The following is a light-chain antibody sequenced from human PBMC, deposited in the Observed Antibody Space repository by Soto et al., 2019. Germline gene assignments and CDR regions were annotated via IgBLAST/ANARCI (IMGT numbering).Light chain of an antibody. CDR1: QSISSN. CDR3: QQYNTWRQIT. V-gene: IGKV3-15*01. Sequence: EIVMTQSPATLSVSPGERATLSCRASQSISSNVGWYQQRPGLAPRLLIYGASTRATGIPARFSGSGSGTEFTLTISSLDSEDSAVYYCQQYNTWRQITFGQGTRLEIK. CDR2: GAS. J-gene: IGKJ5*01.